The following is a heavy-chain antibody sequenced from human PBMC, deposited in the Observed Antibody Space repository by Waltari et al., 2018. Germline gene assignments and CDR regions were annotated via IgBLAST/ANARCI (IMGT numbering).Heavy chain of an antibody. CDR2: IYHSGST. V-gene: IGHV4-38-2*01. Sequence: QVQLQESGPGLVKPSETLSLTCAVSGYSISSGYYWGWIRQPPGKGLEWIGSIYHSGSTYYNPSLKSRVTISVDTSKNQFSLKLSSVTAADTAVYYCARPATVTTSSSWYFDLWGRGTLVTVSS. D-gene: IGHD4-17*01. CDR1: GYSISSGYY. CDR3: ARPATVTTSSSWYFDL. J-gene: IGHJ2*01.